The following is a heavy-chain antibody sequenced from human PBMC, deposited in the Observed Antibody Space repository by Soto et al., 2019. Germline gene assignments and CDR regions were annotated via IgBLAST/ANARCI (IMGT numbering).Heavy chain of an antibody. V-gene: IGHV1-2*02. CDR2: INPNSGGT. D-gene: IGHD6-13*01. J-gene: IGHJ6*02. CDR3: AREWQQLVRETNYYFGLDV. Sequence: QVQLVQSGAEVKKPGASVKVSCKASGYTFTGNYIHWVRQAPGQGLEWMGWINPNSGGTSYAQKFQGGVSMTRDTSISTAYMEVNSLTSDDTAVYYCAREWQQLVRETNYYFGLDVWGQGTAVTVSS. CDR1: GYTFTGNY.